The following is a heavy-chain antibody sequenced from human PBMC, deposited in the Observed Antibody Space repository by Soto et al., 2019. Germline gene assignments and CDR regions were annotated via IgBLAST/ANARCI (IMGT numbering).Heavy chain of an antibody. J-gene: IGHJ6*02. V-gene: IGHV4-61*01. Sequence: SETLSLTCTVSGGSVSSGSYYWSWIRQPPGKGLEWIGYIYYSGSTNYNPSLKSRVTISVDTSKNQFSLKLSSVTAADTAVYYCAREDIVVVPAADYYYYGMDVWGQGTTVT. D-gene: IGHD2-2*01. CDR3: AREDIVVVPAADYYYYGMDV. CDR2: IYYSGST. CDR1: GGSVSSGSYY.